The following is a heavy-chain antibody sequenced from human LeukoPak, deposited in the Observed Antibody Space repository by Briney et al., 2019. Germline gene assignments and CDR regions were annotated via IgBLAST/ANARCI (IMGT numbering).Heavy chain of an antibody. V-gene: IGHV1-2*02. Sequence: ASVKVSCKASGYTFTGYYIHWVRQAPGQGLEWMGWINPNSGGTNYAQKFQGRVTMTRDTSISTAYMELSRLRSDDTAVYYCATEARSMVRGVISLDFDYWGQGTLVTVSS. J-gene: IGHJ4*02. D-gene: IGHD3-10*01. CDR2: INPNSGGT. CDR3: ATEARSMVRGVISLDFDY. CDR1: GYTFTGYY.